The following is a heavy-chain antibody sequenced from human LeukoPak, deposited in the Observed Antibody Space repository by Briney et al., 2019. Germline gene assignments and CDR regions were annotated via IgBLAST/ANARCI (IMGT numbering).Heavy chain of an antibody. CDR3: ARASLEVVTVIAFDI. V-gene: IGHV1-69*06. J-gene: IGHJ3*02. CDR2: IIPIFGTA. CDR1: GGTFSSYA. D-gene: IGHD3-22*01. Sequence: ASVKVYCKASGGTFSSYAISWVRQDPGQGLEWMGGIIPIFGTANYAQKFQGRVTITADKSTSTAYMELSSLRSEDTAVYYCARASLEVVTVIAFDIWGQGTMVTVSS.